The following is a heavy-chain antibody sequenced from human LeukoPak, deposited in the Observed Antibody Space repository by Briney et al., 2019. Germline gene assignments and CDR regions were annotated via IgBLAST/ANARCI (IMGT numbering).Heavy chain of an antibody. CDR3: ARDGAAAGRSDYGLDV. CDR2: INADNGNR. D-gene: IGHD6-13*01. CDR1: GSTFTKYA. J-gene: IGHJ6*02. V-gene: IGHV1-3*01. Sequence: EASGKVCFKSSGSTFTKYAIQWVRQPPGQGLRWVGGINADNGNRKFSQKFQGRVTISRDTSASTVYMELSSLRSEDTAVYYCARDGAAAGRSDYGLDVWGQGTTVTVSS.